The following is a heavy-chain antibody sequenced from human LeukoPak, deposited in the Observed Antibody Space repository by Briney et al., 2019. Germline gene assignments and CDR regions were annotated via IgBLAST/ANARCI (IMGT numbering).Heavy chain of an antibody. V-gene: IGHV4-30-2*01. CDR1: GGSISSGGYS. D-gene: IGHD6-19*01. CDR2: IYHSGST. CDR3: ARYSSAWPYWYFDL. J-gene: IGHJ2*01. Sequence: SETLSLTCAVSGGSISSGGYSWSWIRQPPGKGLEWIGYIYHSGSTYYNPSLKSRVNISVDRSKNQFSLKLTSVTAADTAVYYCARYSSAWPYWYFDLWGRGTLVTVSS.